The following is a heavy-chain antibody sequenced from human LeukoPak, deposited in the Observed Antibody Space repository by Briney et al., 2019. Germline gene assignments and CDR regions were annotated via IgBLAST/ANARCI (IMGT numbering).Heavy chain of an antibody. CDR1: GFTFSSYA. Sequence: PGGSLRLSYAASGFTFSSYAMHWVRQAPGKGLEWVAVISYDGSNKYYADSVKGRFTISRDNSKNTLYLQMNSLRAEDTAVYYCARQGEYFDYWGQGTLVTVSS. CDR3: ARQGEYFDY. J-gene: IGHJ4*02. CDR2: ISYDGSNK. D-gene: IGHD3-16*01. V-gene: IGHV3-30*04.